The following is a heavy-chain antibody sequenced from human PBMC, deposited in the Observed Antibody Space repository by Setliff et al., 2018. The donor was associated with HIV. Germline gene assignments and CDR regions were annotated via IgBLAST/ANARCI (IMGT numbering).Heavy chain of an antibody. CDR2: IHYSGST. V-gene: IGHV4-59*01. CDR1: GGFISSYY. Sequence: SETLSLTCNVSGGFISSYYWSWIRQPPGKGLEWIGYIHYSGSTSYNPSLKSRVTISVDTSKNQFSLKLTSVTAADTAVYYCARGPAREGGYWGSDSQGYFQHWGHGTLVTVSS. CDR3: ARGPAREGGYWGSDSQGYFQH. D-gene: IGHD3-22*01. J-gene: IGHJ1*01.